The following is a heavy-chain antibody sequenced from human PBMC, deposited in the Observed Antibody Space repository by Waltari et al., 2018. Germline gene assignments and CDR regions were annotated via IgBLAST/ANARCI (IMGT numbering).Heavy chain of an antibody. J-gene: IGHJ4*02. Sequence: EVQLVESGGGLEQPGGSLRLSCAGSGFTFTGFTFSSYAMSWVRQAAGKGLEWVSGISANGDSTYYADSVKGRFTISRDNSKNTLYLQVNSLRAEDTAVYYCAKAMAVTPYYFDYWGQGTLVIVSS. CDR2: ISANGDST. CDR3: AKAMAVTPYYFDY. V-gene: IGHV3-23*04. CDR1: GFTFTGFTFSSYA. D-gene: IGHD2-21*02.